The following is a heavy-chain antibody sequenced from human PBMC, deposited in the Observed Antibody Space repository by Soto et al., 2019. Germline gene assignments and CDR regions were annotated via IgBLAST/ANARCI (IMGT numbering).Heavy chain of an antibody. Sequence: ASVKVSCKASGVTFSSYAISWVRQAPGQGLEWMGGIIPIFGTANYAQKFQGRVTITADKSTSTAYMELSSLRSEDTAVYYCARDPFGPSVADDYWGQGTLVTVSS. V-gene: IGHV1-69*06. CDR3: ARDPFGPSVADDY. D-gene: IGHD6-19*01. J-gene: IGHJ4*02. CDR1: GVTFSSYA. CDR2: IIPIFGTA.